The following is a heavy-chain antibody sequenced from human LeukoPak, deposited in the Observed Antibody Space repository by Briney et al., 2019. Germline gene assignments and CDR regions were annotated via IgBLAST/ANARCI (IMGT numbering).Heavy chain of an antibody. D-gene: IGHD3-10*01. CDR1: GYTFTGYY. J-gene: IGHJ4*02. V-gene: IGHV1-2*02. CDR2: IKSNNGAT. CDR3: ARVHITASTELFDF. Sequence: ASVKLSCKASGYTFTGYYIHWVRQAPGEGLEWMGWIKSNNGATDYAQKFKGRVTLTRDTSISTAYMELNRLRSDDTAVYYCARVHITASTELFDFWGQGTLVTVSS.